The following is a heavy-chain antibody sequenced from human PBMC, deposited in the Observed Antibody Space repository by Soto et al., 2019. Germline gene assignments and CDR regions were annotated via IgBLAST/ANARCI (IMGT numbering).Heavy chain of an antibody. J-gene: IGHJ5*02. CDR2: INPNSGGT. CDR1: GYTFTGYY. CDR3: ARDQGYCSSTSCYTGGEYNWFDP. D-gene: IGHD2-2*02. Sequence: ASVKVSFKASGYTFTGYYMHWVRQAPGQGLEWMGWINPNSGGTNYAQKFQGWVTMTRDTSISTAYMELSRLRSDDTAVYYCARDQGYCSSTSCYTGGEYNWFDPWGQGTLVTVSS. V-gene: IGHV1-2*04.